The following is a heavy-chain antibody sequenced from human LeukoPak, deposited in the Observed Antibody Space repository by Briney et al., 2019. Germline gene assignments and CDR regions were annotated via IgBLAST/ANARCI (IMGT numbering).Heavy chain of an antibody. V-gene: IGHV1-18*01. J-gene: IGHJ3*02. CDR1: GYTFTNYG. D-gene: IGHD5-24*01. CDR2: ISPYNDNT. Sequence: ASVKVSCKASGYTFTNYGFTWVRQAPGQRLEWMGWISPYNDNTNYAQKLQGRVTMTTDTSTSTAYMELRSLRSDDTAVYYCARVEMATIGAFDIWGQGTMVTVSS. CDR3: ARVEMATIGAFDI.